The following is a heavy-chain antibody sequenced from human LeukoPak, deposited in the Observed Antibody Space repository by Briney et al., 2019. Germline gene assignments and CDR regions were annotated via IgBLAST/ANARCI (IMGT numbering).Heavy chain of an antibody. D-gene: IGHD4-17*01. CDR3: ARDLVTVTKGFDI. CDR1: DDSFSSHY. J-gene: IGHJ3*02. V-gene: IGHV4-59*11. CDR2: ISYIGRT. Sequence: SETLSLTCAVSDDSFSSHYWTWIRQPPGKGLERIGYISYIGRTNYNPSLKSRVTISIDTSKNQFSLKLTSVTAADTAVYYCARDLVTVTKGFDIWGQGTMASVSS.